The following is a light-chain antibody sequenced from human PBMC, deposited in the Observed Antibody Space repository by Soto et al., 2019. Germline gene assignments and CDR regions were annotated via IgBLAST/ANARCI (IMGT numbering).Light chain of an antibody. CDR3: QQYNNWPPYT. CDR2: GAS. CDR1: QSVSSN. Sequence: EIVMTQSPATLSVSPGERATLSCRASQSVSSNLAWYQQKPGQAPRLLIYGASTRATGIPARFSGSGSGTEVTLTIISLQSEDFALYYCQQYNNWPPYTFGQGTKLEIK. J-gene: IGKJ2*01. V-gene: IGKV3-15*01.